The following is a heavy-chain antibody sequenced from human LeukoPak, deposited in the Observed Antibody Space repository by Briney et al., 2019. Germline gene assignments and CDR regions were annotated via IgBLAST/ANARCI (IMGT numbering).Heavy chain of an antibody. J-gene: IGHJ4*02. Sequence: ASVKVSCKASGYTFTSYGISWVRQAPGQGLEWMGWISAYNGNTNYAQELQGRVTMTTDTSTSTAYMELRGLRSDDTAVYYCARDLPQYYYGSGSYSGYWGQGTLVTVSS. V-gene: IGHV1-18*01. CDR1: GYTFTSYG. D-gene: IGHD3-10*01. CDR2: ISAYNGNT. CDR3: ARDLPQYYYGSGSYSGY.